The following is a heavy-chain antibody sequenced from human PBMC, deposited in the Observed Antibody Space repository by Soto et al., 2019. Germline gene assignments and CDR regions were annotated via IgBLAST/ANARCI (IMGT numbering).Heavy chain of an antibody. Sequence: EVQLVESGGGLFQPGGSRELSFAPPGFPLGGYWLGWFARVQGRGLEWVANIKQDGSEKYYVDLVKGRFTISKDNAKNSLHLQLNSLRVEDTAVYYCASCSSISCRFDYWGQGTLVTVSS. CDR3: ASCSSISCRFDY. CDR1: GFPLGGYW. J-gene: IGHJ4*02. CDR2: IKQDGSEK. V-gene: IGHV3-7*01. D-gene: IGHD2-2*01.